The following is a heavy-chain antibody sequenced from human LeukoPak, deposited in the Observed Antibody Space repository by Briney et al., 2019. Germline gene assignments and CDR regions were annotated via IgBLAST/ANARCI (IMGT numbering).Heavy chain of an antibody. CDR2: IGGSDDTT. J-gene: IGHJ4*02. CDR1: GFSLRTYA. CDR3: AKGLVVNDNYFDN. Sequence: PGGSLRLSCAASGFSLRTYAMNWVRQVPGKGLEWVSSIGGSDDTTYYADSVKGRFTISSDFSTNTVSLQMTSLRAEDTAVYFCAKGLVVNDNYFDNWGQGTLVTVSS. D-gene: IGHD2-2*01. V-gene: IGHV3-23*01.